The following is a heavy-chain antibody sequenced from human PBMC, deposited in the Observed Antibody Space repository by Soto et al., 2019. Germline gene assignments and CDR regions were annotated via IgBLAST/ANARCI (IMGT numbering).Heavy chain of an antibody. J-gene: IGHJ4*01. V-gene: IGHV1-69*08. CDR1: GGTFSSYT. CDR3: ARDRADQEIAADPYFDY. CDR2: IIPILGDA. Sequence: SVKVSCKASGGTFSSYTISWVRQAPGQGLEWMGRIIPILGDANYAQTFQGRVTMTTDKSTSTVYMEVRSLRFDDTAGYYCARDRADQEIAADPYFDYWG. D-gene: IGHD6-25*01.